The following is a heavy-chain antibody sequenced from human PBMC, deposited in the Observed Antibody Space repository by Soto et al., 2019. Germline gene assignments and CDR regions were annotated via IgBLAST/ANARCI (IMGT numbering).Heavy chain of an antibody. Sequence: QVQLVESGGGVVQPGRSLRLSCAASGFTFSSYGMHWVRQAPGQGLGWVAVISYDGSNKYYADSVKGRFTISRDNSKNPLYLQMNSLRAEDTAVYYCAKGSDGDLLLCYWGQRTLVTVSS. V-gene: IGHV3-30*18. D-gene: IGHD4-17*01. CDR2: ISYDGSNK. J-gene: IGHJ4*02. CDR3: AKGSDGDLLLCY. CDR1: GFTFSSYG.